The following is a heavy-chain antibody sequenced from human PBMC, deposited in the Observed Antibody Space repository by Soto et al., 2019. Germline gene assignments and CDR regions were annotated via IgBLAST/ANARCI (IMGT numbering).Heavy chain of an antibody. D-gene: IGHD4-17*01. Sequence: SETLSLTCSVSGGSVSNKTYYWSWIRQPPGKRLEGIGYVYYSGTTNYNPTLKSRVTISVDLSKNQFSLRLSSVTTADTALYYFARTTAVPNTLRSRYFFDYWGQGTLVTVSS. J-gene: IGHJ4*02. CDR2: VYYSGTT. CDR3: ARTTAVPNTLRSRYFFDY. CDR1: GGSVSNKTYY. V-gene: IGHV4-61*01.